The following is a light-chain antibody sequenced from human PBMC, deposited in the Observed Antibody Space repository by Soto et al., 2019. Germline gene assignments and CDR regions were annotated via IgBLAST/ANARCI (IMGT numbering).Light chain of an antibody. CDR1: CSDVGSYNL. J-gene: IGLJ1*01. CDR3: CSYAGSGTPYV. Sequence: QSVLTQPASVSGSPGQSITISCTGTCSDVGSYNLVSWYQHHPGKAPKLMIYVVGKRPSGVSSRFSGSKSGNTASLTISGLQAEDEADYYCCSYAGSGTPYVFGTGTKVTVL. CDR2: VVG. V-gene: IGLV2-23*02.